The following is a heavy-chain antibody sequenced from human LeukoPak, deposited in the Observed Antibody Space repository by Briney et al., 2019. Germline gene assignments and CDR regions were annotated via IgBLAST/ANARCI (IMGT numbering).Heavy chain of an antibody. J-gene: IGHJ4*02. Sequence: GGSLRLSCAASGFTFSTYWLWWVRQVPGEGLVWVSRINSDGSTTNYADSVKGRFTISRDNAENTLYLQMNSLSAEDTAVYYCTRDGAVGEPFDYWGQGALVTVSA. D-gene: IGHD3-10*01. CDR3: TRDGAVGEPFDY. V-gene: IGHV3-74*01. CDR2: INSDGSTT. CDR1: GFTFSTYW.